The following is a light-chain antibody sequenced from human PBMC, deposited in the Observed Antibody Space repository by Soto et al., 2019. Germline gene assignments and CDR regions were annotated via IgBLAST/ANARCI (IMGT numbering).Light chain of an antibody. CDR2: QDS. CDR3: QAWDSSTVA. J-gene: IGLJ2*01. V-gene: IGLV3-1*01. Sequence: SSELTQPPSVSVSPGQTASITCSGHKLGDKYACWYQQKPGQSPVLVIWQDSKRPSGIPERFSGSNSGNTATLTISGTQAMDEADYYCQAWDSSTVAFGGGTKVTVL. CDR1: KLGDKY.